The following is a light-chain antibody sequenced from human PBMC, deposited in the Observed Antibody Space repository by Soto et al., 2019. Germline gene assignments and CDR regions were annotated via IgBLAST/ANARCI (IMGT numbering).Light chain of an antibody. Sequence: DIKMTQSPSTLSASVGDRVTITCRASQSVGNWLAWYQQKPGKAPKLLIYKASSLESGVPSRFSGSGSGTEFTLTISGLQPDDFATYYCQQYDTYRTFGQGTKVEVK. V-gene: IGKV1-5*03. J-gene: IGKJ1*01. CDR2: KAS. CDR3: QQYDTYRT. CDR1: QSVGNW.